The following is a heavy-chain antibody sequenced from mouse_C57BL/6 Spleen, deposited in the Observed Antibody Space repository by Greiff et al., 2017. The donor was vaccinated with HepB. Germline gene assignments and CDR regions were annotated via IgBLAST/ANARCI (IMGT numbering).Heavy chain of an antibody. CDR3: AVHLEWFAY. CDR2: ISYDGSN. V-gene: IGHV3-6*01. Sequence: EVKLVESGPGLVKPSQSLSLTCSVTGYSITSGYYWNWIRQFPGNKLEWMGYISYDGSNNYNPSLKNRISITRDTSKNQFFLKLNSVTTEDTATYYCAVHLEWFAYWGQGTLVTVSA. J-gene: IGHJ3*01. D-gene: IGHD2-10*02. CDR1: GYSITSGYY.